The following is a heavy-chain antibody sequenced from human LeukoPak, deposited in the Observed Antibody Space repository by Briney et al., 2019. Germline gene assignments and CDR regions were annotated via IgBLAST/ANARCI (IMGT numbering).Heavy chain of an antibody. CDR2: IIPIFGTA. V-gene: IGHV1-69*13. CDR3: ARDQHSGSGWYGTSDY. CDR1: GYTFTSYG. Sequence: SVKVSCKASGYTFTSYGISWVRQAPGQRLEWIGGIIPIFGTANYAQKFQGRVTPPADESTSPAYVELSSLRSEDPAVHCCARDQHSGSGWYGTSDYWGQGTQVTVSS. D-gene: IGHD6-19*01. J-gene: IGHJ4*02.